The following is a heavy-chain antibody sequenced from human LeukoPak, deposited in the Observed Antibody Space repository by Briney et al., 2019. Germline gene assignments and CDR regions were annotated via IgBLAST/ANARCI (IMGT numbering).Heavy chain of an antibody. CDR2: ISSSGSTI. D-gene: IGHD3-10*01. J-gene: IGHJ6*04. CDR3: ARVLVTMVRGVIWWPLDV. Sequence: GGSLRLSCAASGFTFSSYEMNWVRQAPGKGLEWVSYISSSGSTIYYADSVKGRFTISRDNAKNSLYLQMNSLRAEDTAVYYCARVLVTMVRGVIWWPLDVWGKGTTVTISS. CDR1: GFTFSSYE. V-gene: IGHV3-48*03.